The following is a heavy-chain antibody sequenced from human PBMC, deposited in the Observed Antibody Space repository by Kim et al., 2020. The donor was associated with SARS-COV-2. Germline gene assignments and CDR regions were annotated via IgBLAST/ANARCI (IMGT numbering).Heavy chain of an antibody. J-gene: IGHJ4*02. CDR3: ARQKGGAGKAYYFDY. V-gene: IGHV5-51*01. D-gene: IGHD1-1*01. Sequence: PSFQGKVTISADKSISTAYLQWSSLKASDTAMYYCARQKGGAGKAYYFDYWGQGTLVTVSS.